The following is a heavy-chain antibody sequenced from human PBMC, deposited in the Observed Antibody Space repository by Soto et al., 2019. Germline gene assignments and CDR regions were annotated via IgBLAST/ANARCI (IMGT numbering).Heavy chain of an antibody. CDR3: ARGGSYGDFFDY. Sequence: SETMSLTCTVSGGSMSSNYWTWILQSPGKGLEWIGYIYYTGSTKYNPSLKSRVTISLDTSKNQFSLRLTSVTSADTAVYYCARGGSYGDFFDYWGQGXQVTVSS. CDR2: IYYTGST. CDR1: GGSMSSNY. D-gene: IGHD4-17*01. J-gene: IGHJ4*02. V-gene: IGHV4-59*01.